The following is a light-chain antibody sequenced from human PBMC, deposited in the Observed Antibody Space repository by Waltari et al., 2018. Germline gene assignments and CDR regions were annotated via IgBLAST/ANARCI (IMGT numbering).Light chain of an antibody. J-gene: IGLJ1*01. V-gene: IGLV2-14*03. CDR3: GSYTSSTTLA. CDR1: SSDVGGYDY. CDR2: DVS. Sequence: QSALTQPASVSGSPGQSITISCTGTSSDVGGYDYVSWYQQHPGKAPKLILYDVSNRPLEVSHRFSGSKSGNTASLTISGLQADDEAEYYSGSYTSSTTLAFGTGTKVTVL.